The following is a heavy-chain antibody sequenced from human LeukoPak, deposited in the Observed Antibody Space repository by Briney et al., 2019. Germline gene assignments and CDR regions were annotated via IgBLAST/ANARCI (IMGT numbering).Heavy chain of an antibody. CDR1: GFTFSNNG. V-gene: IGHV3-23*01. J-gene: IGHJ4*02. CDR2: ISGSGDTT. CDR3: AKTQGYFDY. Sequence: GGSLRLSCAASGFTFSNNGMTWVRQAPGKGLEWVSGISGSGDTTYDADSVEGRFTVSRDNSKNTLYLQMNSLRAEDTAVYYCAKTQGYFDYWGQGTLVTVSS.